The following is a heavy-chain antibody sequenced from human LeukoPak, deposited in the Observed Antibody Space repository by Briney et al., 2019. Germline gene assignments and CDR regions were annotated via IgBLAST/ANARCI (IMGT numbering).Heavy chain of an antibody. Sequence: ASVTVSCQASGYTFTGFYMHWVRQAPGQGLEWMGWINPNSGGTNYAQKFQGRVTMTRDTSINTAYMELSSLRSDDTAVYYCAREEVSVISDTCCSGLGYWRQATMVTVSS. CDR1: GYTFTGFY. D-gene: IGHD3-10*01. V-gene: IGHV1-2*02. CDR3: AREEVSVISDTCCSGLGY. CDR2: INPNSGGT. J-gene: IGHJ4*02.